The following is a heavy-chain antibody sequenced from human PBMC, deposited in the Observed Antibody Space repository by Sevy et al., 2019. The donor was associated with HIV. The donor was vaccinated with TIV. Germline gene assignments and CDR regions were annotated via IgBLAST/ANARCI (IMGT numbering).Heavy chain of an antibody. CDR3: ARENTMIEEPGWFDP. CDR1: GFTFSDYY. V-gene: IGHV3-11*01. D-gene: IGHD3-22*01. CDR2: ISRSGSTI. Sequence: GGSLRLSCAASGFTFSDYYMSWIRQAPGKGLEWVSYISRSGSTINYADSVKGRFTISRDNATNSLYLQINSLKAEDTAVYYCARENTMIEEPGWFDPWGQGTLVTVSS. J-gene: IGHJ5*02.